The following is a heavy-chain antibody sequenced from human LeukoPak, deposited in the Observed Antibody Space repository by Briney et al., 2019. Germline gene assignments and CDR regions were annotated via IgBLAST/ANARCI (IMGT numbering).Heavy chain of an antibody. J-gene: IGHJ4*02. Sequence: GGSLRLSCAASGFTFSSYAMSWVRQAPGKGLEWASAICGDAGCTYYADSVKGRFTISRDNSRNTLYLQMNSLRAEDTALYYCAKRGGIPATGTRYFDYWGQGTLVTVSS. V-gene: IGHV3-23*01. CDR1: GFTFSSYA. CDR2: ICGDAGCT. D-gene: IGHD6-13*01. CDR3: AKRGGIPATGTRYFDY.